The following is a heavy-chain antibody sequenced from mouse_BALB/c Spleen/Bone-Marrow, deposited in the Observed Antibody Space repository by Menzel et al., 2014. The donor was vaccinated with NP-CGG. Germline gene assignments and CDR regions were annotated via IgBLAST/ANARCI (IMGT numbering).Heavy chain of an antibody. D-gene: IGHD3-3*01. V-gene: IGHV7-3*02. Sequence: DVKLVESGGGLVQPGGSLRLSCATSGFTFTDYYMSWVRQPPGKALEWLGFIRNKANGYTTEYSASVKGRFTISRDNSQSILYLQMNPLRAEDSATYYCARDEKGRIYWYFDVWGAGTTVTVSS. CDR1: GFTFTDYY. CDR2: IRNKANGYTT. CDR3: ARDEKGRIYWYFDV. J-gene: IGHJ1*01.